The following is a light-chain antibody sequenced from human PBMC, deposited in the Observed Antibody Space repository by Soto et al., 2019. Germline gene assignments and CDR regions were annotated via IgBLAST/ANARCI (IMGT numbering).Light chain of an antibody. CDR2: AAS. CDR3: QQYYSYPTT. CDR1: QGIRND. V-gene: IGKV1-6*01. Sequence: AIQMTQSPSSLSASVGDRVTITCRASQGIRNDLAWCQQKPGRAPKILIYAASSLQSGVPSRFSGSGSGRDFTLTISSLQPEDFATYYCQQYYSYPTTFGQGTKVDI. J-gene: IGKJ1*01.